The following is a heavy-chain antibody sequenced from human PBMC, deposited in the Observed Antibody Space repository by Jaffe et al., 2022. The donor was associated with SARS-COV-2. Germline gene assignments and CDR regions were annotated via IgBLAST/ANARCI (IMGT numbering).Heavy chain of an antibody. J-gene: IGHJ5*02. D-gene: IGHD3-10*01. Sequence: QVQLQESGPGLVKPSETLSLTCTVSGGSISSYYWSWIRQSPGRGLEWIAYMYHTGSTNYNPSLKSRVTVSADTSKNQVSLKLSSVTAADTAVYYCARGGTMVRGVTYNWFDPWGQGTQVTVSS. CDR1: GGSISSYY. V-gene: IGHV4-59*01. CDR3: ARGGTMVRGVTYNWFDP. CDR2: MYHTGST.